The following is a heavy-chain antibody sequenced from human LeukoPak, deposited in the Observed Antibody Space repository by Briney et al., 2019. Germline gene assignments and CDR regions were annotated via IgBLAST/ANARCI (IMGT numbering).Heavy chain of an antibody. Sequence: ASVKVSCKASGGTFSSYAISWVRQAPGQGLEWMGGNIPIFGTANYAQKFQGRVTITADESTSTAYMELSSLRSEDTAVYYCARDGYYYDSSGYEAWSYFDYWGQGTLVTVSS. D-gene: IGHD3-22*01. CDR3: ARDGYYYDSSGYEAWSYFDY. CDR2: NIPIFGTA. J-gene: IGHJ4*02. V-gene: IGHV1-69*13. CDR1: GGTFSSYA.